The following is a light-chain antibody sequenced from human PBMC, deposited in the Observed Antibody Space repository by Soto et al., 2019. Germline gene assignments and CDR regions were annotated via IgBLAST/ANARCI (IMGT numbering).Light chain of an antibody. CDR1: SSDVGGYNY. Sequence: QSALTQPASVSGSPGQSITISCTGTSSDVGGYNYVSSYQQHARKPPKLINYDVSNRPSGVSNRFSCYKSGNTASLTIAGLAAEEEADYYGTLYTSSSGLVVFGGGTKLTVL. CDR3: TLYTSSSGLVV. CDR2: DVS. V-gene: IGLV2-14*01. J-gene: IGLJ2*01.